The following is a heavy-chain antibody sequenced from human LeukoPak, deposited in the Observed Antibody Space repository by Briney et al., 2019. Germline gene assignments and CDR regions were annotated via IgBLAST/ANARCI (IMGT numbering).Heavy chain of an antibody. D-gene: IGHD6-13*01. CDR3: ARPVYSSSWYFRD. V-gene: IGHV3-30*04. CDR2: ISYDGSNK. Sequence: GGSRRLSCAASGFTFSSYARHWARQVQGKGRGWGEVISYDGSNKYYADSVKGRFTISRDNSKNTLYLQMNSLRAEDTAVYYCARPVYSSSWYFRDWGQGTLVTVSS. CDR1: GFTFSSYA. J-gene: IGHJ4*02.